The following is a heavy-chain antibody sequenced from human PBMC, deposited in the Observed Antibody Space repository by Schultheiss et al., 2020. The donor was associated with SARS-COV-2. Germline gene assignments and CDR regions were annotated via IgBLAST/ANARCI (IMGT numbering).Heavy chain of an antibody. Sequence: GESLKISCAASGFTVSSNYMSWVRQAPGKGLEWVSVIYSGGSTYYADSVKGRFTISRDNAKNSLFLQMNSLRAEDTAVYYCARDRGAARYHYYYYMDVWGKGTTVTVSS. CDR1: GFTVSSNY. D-gene: IGHD6-6*01. CDR3: ARDRGAARYHYYYYMDV. V-gene: IGHV3-66*01. J-gene: IGHJ6*03. CDR2: IYSGGST.